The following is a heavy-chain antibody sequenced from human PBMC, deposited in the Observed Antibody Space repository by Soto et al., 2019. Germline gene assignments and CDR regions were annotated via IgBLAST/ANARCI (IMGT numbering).Heavy chain of an antibody. CDR3: AKTPGVITVISAFDH. J-gene: IGHJ4*02. CDR2: ISGSGAST. CDR1: GFTFSKHA. V-gene: IGHV3-23*01. Sequence: GGSLRLSCVASGFTFSKHALAWVRQAPGKGLEWVSAISGSGASTYDSDSVKGRFVISRDNSNNTLYPQMNSLKAEDTAVYYCAKTPGVITVISAFDHWGQGTPVTVSS. D-gene: IGHD2-21*01.